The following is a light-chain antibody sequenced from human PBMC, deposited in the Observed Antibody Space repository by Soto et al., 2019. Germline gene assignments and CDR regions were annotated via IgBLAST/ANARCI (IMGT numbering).Light chain of an antibody. Sequence: DIQMTQSPSSLSASVGDRVTITCRASQSISSYLNWYQQKPGKAPQLLIYAASSLQSGVPSRFSGSGSGTDFTLTISSLQPEXXXTXXXQXSYSTPFTFGPGTIVDI. CDR3: QXSYSTPFT. CDR2: AAS. V-gene: IGKV1-39*01. CDR1: QSISSY. J-gene: IGKJ3*01.